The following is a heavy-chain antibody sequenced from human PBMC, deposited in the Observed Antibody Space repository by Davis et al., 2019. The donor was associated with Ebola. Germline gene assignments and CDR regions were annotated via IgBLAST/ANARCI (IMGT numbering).Heavy chain of an antibody. CDR3: ARAEVRTIAAAGAFDY. CDR1: GYIFSNYD. V-gene: IGHV1-69*13. Sequence: SVKVSCKASGYIFSNYDINWVRQAPGQGLEWMGGIIPIFGTANYAQKFQGRVTITADESTSTAYMELSSLRSEDTAVYYCARAEVRTIAAAGAFDYWGQGTLVTVSS. CDR2: IIPIFGTA. D-gene: IGHD6-13*01. J-gene: IGHJ4*02.